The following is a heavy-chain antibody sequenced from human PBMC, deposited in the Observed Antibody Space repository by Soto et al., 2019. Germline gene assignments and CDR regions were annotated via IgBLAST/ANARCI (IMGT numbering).Heavy chain of an antibody. CDR2: ISAYNGNT. CDR1: GYTFTSYG. V-gene: IGHV1-18*01. J-gene: IGHJ3*02. CDR3: ASSSPGIAAADADAFDI. Sequence: QVQLVQSGAEVKKPGASVKVSCKTSGYTFTSYGISWVRQAPGQRLEWMGWISAYNGNTNYAQKLQGRVTMTTDTSTSTAYMELRSLRSDDTAVYYCASSSPGIAAADADAFDIWGQGTMVTVSS. D-gene: IGHD6-13*01.